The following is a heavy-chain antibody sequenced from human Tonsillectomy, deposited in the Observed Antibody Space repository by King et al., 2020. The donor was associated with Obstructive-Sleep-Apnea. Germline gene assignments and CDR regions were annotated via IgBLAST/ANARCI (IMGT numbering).Heavy chain of an antibody. CDR1: GFTFSSYW. CDR3: AGGWKMFDP. Sequence: VQLVESGGGLVQPGGSLRLSCAASGFTFSSYWMSWVRQAPGKGLEWVANINQDGSEKYYVDSVKGRFTISRDNAKNSLYLQMNSLRVEDTAVYYCAGGWKMFDPWGQGTLVTVSS. CDR2: INQDGSEK. V-gene: IGHV3-7*01. J-gene: IGHJ5*02. D-gene: IGHD1-1*01.